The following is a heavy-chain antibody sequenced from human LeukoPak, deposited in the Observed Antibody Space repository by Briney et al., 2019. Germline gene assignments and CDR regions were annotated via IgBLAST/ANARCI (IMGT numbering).Heavy chain of an antibody. CDR1: GFTFSSYD. Sequence: PGGSLRLSCAASGFTFSSYDMHWVRQATGKGLEWVSAIGTAGDTYYPGSVKGRFTISRDNSKNTLYLQMNSLRAEDTAVYYCARDDSGGYYGMDVWGQGTPVTVSS. D-gene: IGHD3-22*01. CDR2: IGTAGDT. CDR3: ARDDSGGYYGMDV. J-gene: IGHJ6*02. V-gene: IGHV3-13*01.